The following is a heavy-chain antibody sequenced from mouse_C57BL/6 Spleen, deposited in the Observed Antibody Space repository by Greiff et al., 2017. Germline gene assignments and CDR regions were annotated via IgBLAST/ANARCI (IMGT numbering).Heavy chain of an antibody. Sequence: VQLQQPGTELVKPGASVKLSCKASGYTFTSYWMHWVKQRPGQGLEWIGNINPSNGGTNYNEKFKSKATLTVDKSSSTAYMQLSSLTSEDSAVYYCARTDYGSRDYFDYWGQGTTLTVSS. D-gene: IGHD1-1*01. V-gene: IGHV1-53*01. J-gene: IGHJ2*01. CDR2: INPSNGGT. CDR3: ARTDYGSRDYFDY. CDR1: GYTFTSYW.